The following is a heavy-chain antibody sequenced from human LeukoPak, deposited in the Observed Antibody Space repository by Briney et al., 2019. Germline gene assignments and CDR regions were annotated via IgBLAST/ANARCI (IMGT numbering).Heavy chain of an antibody. Sequence: PGGSLRLSCAASGFTFSDYYMSWIRQAPGKGLEWVSYISSSGSTIYYADSVKGRFTISRDNAKNSLYLQMNSLRAEDTAVYYCARQSYYYDSSGHYVYYFDYRGQGTLVTVSS. CDR3: ARQSYYYDSSGHYVYYFDY. CDR1: GFTFSDYY. J-gene: IGHJ4*02. CDR2: ISSSGSTI. D-gene: IGHD3-22*01. V-gene: IGHV3-11*01.